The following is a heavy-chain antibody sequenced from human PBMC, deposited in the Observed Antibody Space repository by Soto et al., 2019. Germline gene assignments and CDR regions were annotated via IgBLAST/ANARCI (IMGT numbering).Heavy chain of an antibody. V-gene: IGHV4-39*01. Sequence: PSETLSLTCTVSGGSISSSSHYWGWIRQPPGKGLEWIGSIYYSGSTYYNPSLKSRVTISVDTSKNQFSLKLSSVTTADTAVYYCARHESLQGNYIDVWGKGTTVTVSS. CDR3: ARHESLQGNYIDV. CDR1: GGSISSSSHY. CDR2: IYYSGST. D-gene: IGHD1-1*01. J-gene: IGHJ6*03.